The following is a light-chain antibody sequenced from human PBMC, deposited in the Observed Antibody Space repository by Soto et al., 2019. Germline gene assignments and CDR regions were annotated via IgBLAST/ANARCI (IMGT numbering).Light chain of an antibody. CDR1: KNDIGVYDF. Sequence: QSALTQPPSASGSPGQSVTISCTGTKNDIGVYDFVSWYQHHPDKAPRLIIYEVVQRPSGVPDRFSGSKSGNTASLTVSGLQAADEADYFCKSYAGSNTYVFGRGTKLTVL. V-gene: IGLV2-8*01. CDR2: EVV. J-gene: IGLJ1*01. CDR3: KSYAGSNTYV.